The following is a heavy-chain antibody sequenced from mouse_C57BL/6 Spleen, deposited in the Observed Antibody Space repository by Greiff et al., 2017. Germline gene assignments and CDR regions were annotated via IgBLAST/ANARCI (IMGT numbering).Heavy chain of an antibody. CDR1: GYTFTSYW. V-gene: IGHV1-55*01. Sequence: QVHVKQPGAELVKPGASVKMSCKASGYTFTSYWITWVKQRPGQGLEWIGDIYPGSGSTNYNEKFKSKATLTVDTSSSTAYMQLSSLTSEDSAVYDCARSFGSNYDAMDYWGQGTSVTVSS. CDR3: ARSFGSNYDAMDY. D-gene: IGHD1-1*01. CDR2: IYPGSGST. J-gene: IGHJ4*01.